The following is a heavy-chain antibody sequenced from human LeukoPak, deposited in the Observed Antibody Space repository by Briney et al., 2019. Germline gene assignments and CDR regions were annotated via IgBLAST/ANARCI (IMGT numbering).Heavy chain of an antibody. CDR2: ISSSGAST. V-gene: IGHV3-23*01. CDR3: AKARAGDITAAFNY. J-gene: IGHJ4*02. CDR1: GFTFSSFA. Sequence: GGSLRLSCAASGFTFSSFAMSWVRQAPGKGLEWVSGISSSGASTYYADSVKGRFTISRDNSQNTLYLQMNSLRAEDTAIYYCAKARAGDITAAFNYWGQGTLVTVSS. D-gene: IGHD6-13*01.